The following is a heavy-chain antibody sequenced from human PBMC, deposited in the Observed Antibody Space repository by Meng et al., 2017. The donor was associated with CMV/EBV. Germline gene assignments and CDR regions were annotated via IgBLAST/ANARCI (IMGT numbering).Heavy chain of an antibody. J-gene: IGHJ5*02. CDR3: AHQLRYFDWVNNWFDP. CDR2: IYWDDDK. CDR1: GFSLSTSGVG. D-gene: IGHD3-9*01. V-gene: IGHV2-5*02. Sequence: QITLKEAGPPLGKPTQPPTLTCTFSGFSLSTSGVGVGWIRQPPGKALEWLALIYWDDDKRYSPSLKSRLTITKDTSKNQVVLTMTNMDPVDTATYYCAHQLRYFDWVNNWFDPWGQGTLVTVSS.